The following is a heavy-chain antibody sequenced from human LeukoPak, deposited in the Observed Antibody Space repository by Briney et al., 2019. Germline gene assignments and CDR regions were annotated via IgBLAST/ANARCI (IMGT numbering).Heavy chain of an antibody. CDR3: ERSSFEWEIKS. D-gene: IGHD1-26*01. CDR2: IYYSGST. V-gene: IGHV4-39*01. CDR1: GGSISSSSYY. Sequence: SETLSLTCTVSGGSISSSSYYWGWIRQSPGKGLEWIGSIYYSGSTYYNPSLKSRVTISVDTSKNQFSLKLSSVTAADTAVYYCERSSFEWEIKSWGQGTLVTVSS. J-gene: IGHJ4*02.